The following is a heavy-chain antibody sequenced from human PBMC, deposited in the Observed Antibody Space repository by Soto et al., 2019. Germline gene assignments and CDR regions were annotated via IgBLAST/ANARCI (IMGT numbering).Heavy chain of an antibody. CDR1: GGSLSGATYS. CDR3: ARSREFDY. J-gene: IGHJ4*02. CDR2: IFPSGTT. Sequence: PSETVSLTXGVSGGSLSGATYSWNWIRQPPGKGLEWIGYIFPSGTTYYNPSLKSRVTISIDVSKNQFSLSLRSLTAADTAVYYCARSREFDYWSQGTLVTVSS. V-gene: IGHV4-30-2*01.